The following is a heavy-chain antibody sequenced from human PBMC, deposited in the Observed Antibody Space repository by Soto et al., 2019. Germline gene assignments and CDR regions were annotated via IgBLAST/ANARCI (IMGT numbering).Heavy chain of an antibody. Sequence: GASVKVSCKVSGYTLTELSMHWVRQAPGKGLEWMGGFDPEDGESIYAQNFQGRVTMTEDTSTDTAYMELSSLRSEDTAVYYCATRATVGIYYYYGLDVWGQGTTVTVSS. CDR1: GYTLTELS. J-gene: IGHJ6*02. V-gene: IGHV1-24*01. CDR2: FDPEDGES. D-gene: IGHD4-17*01. CDR3: ATRATVGIYYYYGLDV.